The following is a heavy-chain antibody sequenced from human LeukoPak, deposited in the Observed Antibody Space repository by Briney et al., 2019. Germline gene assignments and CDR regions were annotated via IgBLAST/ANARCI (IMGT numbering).Heavy chain of an antibody. Sequence: SVKVSCKASGGTFSSYAISWVRQAPGQGLEWMGGIIHIFGTANYAQKFQGRVTITADESTSTAYMELSSLRSEDTAVYYCARDGRLWLGELHYYGMEVWGQGTTVTVAS. D-gene: IGHD3-10*01. CDR1: GGTFSSYA. J-gene: IGHJ6*02. CDR2: IIHIFGTA. CDR3: ARDGRLWLGELHYYGMEV. V-gene: IGHV1-69*13.